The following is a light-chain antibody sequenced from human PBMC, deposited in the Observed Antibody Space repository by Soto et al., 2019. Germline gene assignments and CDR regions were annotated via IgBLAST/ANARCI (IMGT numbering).Light chain of an antibody. CDR1: SSDVGGYNY. Sequence: QSALTQFASASGSPGQTITISCTGTSSDVGGYNYVSWYQQHPGKAPKLMIYEVSNRPSGVSNRFSGSKSGNTASLTISGLQAEDEADYYCSSYTSTNTLGVFGTGTKVIVL. V-gene: IGLV2-14*01. J-gene: IGLJ1*01. CDR2: EVS. CDR3: SSYTSTNTLGV.